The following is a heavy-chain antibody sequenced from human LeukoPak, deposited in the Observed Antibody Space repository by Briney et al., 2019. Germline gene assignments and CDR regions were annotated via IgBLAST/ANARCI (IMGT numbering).Heavy chain of an antibody. V-gene: IGHV3-11*04. D-gene: IGHD6-6*01. CDR1: GFTFSDYY. Sequence: PGGSLRLSCAASGFTFSDYYMSWIRQAPGEGLEWVSYISSSGSTIYYADSVKGRFTISRDNAKNSLYLQMNSLRAEDTAVYYCARDLEVAARDNWFDPWGQGTLVTVSS. CDR2: ISSSGSTI. J-gene: IGHJ5*02. CDR3: ARDLEVAARDNWFDP.